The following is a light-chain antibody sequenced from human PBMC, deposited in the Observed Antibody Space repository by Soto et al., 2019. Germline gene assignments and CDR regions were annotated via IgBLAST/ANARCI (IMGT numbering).Light chain of an antibody. CDR2: DAS. CDR1: QSVSSY. Sequence: EIVLTQSPATLSLSPGERATLSCRVSQSVSSYLAWYQQKPGQAPRLLIYDASNRATGIPARFSGSGSGTDFTLTISSLEPQDFAVYYCQQRSNWPGTVGAGTKVDIK. J-gene: IGKJ3*01. V-gene: IGKV3-11*01. CDR3: QQRSNWPGT.